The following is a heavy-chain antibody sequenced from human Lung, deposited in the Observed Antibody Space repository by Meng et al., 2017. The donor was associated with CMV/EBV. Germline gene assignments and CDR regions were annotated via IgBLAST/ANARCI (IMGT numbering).Heavy chain of an antibody. Sequence: GSLRLXCSVSGDSITTHNYYWGWIRQPPGKGLEWIGRISYTGNTHSNPSLASRVTMSVDTSKNQFSLRLTSVTVADTAVYYCARQLAPNWADMTENFDSXRGGXLVTVSS. CDR3: ARQLAPNWADMTENFDS. CDR2: ISYTGNT. CDR1: GDSITTHNYY. D-gene: IGHD7-27*01. J-gene: IGHJ4*02. V-gene: IGHV4-39*01.